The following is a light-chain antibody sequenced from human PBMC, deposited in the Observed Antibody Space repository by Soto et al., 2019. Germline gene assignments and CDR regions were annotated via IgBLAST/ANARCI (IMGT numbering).Light chain of an antibody. CDR1: SSNIGSNY. J-gene: IGLJ7*01. V-gene: IGLV1-47*01. Sequence: QSVLTQPPSASGTPGQRGTISCSGSSSNIGSNYVYWYQQLPGTAPKLLIYRNNQRPSGVPDRFSGPKSGTSASLAISGLRSEDEADYYWAAWNDCLIGHAVLGGGNQLTVI. CDR3: AAWNDCLIGHAV. CDR2: RNN.